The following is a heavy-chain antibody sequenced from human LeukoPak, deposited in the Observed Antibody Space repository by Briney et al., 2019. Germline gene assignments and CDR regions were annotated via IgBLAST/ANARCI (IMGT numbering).Heavy chain of an antibody. Sequence: ASVKVSCKASGDTFSSYAISWVRQAPGQGLEWMGGIIPIFGTANYAQKFQGRVTITADESTSTAYMELSSLRSEDTAVYYCARGGHYYDSSGPVNYWGQGTLVTVSS. D-gene: IGHD3-22*01. J-gene: IGHJ4*02. V-gene: IGHV1-69*13. CDR2: IIPIFGTA. CDR1: GDTFSSYA. CDR3: ARGGHYYDSSGPVNY.